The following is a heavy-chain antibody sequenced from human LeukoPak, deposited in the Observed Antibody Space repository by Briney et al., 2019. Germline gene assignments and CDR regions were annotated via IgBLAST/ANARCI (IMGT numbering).Heavy chain of an antibody. Sequence: ASVKVSCRASGYTFIDYYMHWVRQAPGRGLEWMGWINPNSGGTNYAQKFQGRVTMTRDTSISTAYMELSRLRSDNTAVYYCARDLPLVVVSTLTWGYWGQGTLVTVSS. J-gene: IGHJ4*02. CDR2: INPNSGGT. CDR3: ARDLPLVVVSTLTWGY. V-gene: IGHV1-2*02. CDR1: GYTFIDYY. D-gene: IGHD3-22*01.